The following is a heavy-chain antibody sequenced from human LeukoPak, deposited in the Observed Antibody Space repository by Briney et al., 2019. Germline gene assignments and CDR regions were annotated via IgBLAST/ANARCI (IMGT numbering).Heavy chain of an antibody. D-gene: IGHD1-26*01. J-gene: IGHJ4*02. CDR2: ISSSGSTI. V-gene: IGHV3-48*04. Sequence: GGTLRLSCAASGFTFSTYGMSWVRQAPGKGLEWVSGISSSGSTIYYADSVKGRFTISRDNAKNSLYLQMNSLRAEDTAVYYCARSPSYGGALLDYWGQGTLVTVSS. CDR1: GFTFSTYG. CDR3: ARSPSYGGALLDY.